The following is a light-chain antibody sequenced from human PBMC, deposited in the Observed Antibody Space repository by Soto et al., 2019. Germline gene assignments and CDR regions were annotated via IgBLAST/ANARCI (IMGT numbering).Light chain of an antibody. CDR3: QQYSSYPLT. V-gene: IGKV1-5*03. CDR1: QSISSL. CDR2: KAS. J-gene: IGKJ5*01. Sequence: DIQMTQSPSTLSASVGDRVTITCRASQSISSLLAWYHQKPGRAPTLLIYKASTLESGVPSRFSGSGSGTEFSLTISSLQPDDSATYYCQQYSSYPLTFGQGTRLEIE.